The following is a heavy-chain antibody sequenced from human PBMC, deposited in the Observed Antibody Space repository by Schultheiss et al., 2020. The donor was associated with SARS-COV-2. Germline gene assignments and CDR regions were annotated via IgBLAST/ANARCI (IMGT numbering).Heavy chain of an antibody. D-gene: IGHD3-3*01. Sequence: GGSLRLSCAASGFTFSSYWMSWVRQAPGKGLEWVAVISYDGSNKYYADSVKGRFTISRDNAKNSLYLQMNSLRAEDTAVYYCARGGYYDFWSGYAPADAFDIWGQGTMVTVAS. CDR2: ISYDGSNK. V-gene: IGHV3-30*03. CDR1: GFTFSSYW. CDR3: ARGGYYDFWSGYAPADAFDI. J-gene: IGHJ3*02.